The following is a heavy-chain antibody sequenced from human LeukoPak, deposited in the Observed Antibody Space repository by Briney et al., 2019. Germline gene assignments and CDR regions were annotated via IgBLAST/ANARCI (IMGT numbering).Heavy chain of an antibody. V-gene: IGHV4-39*07. J-gene: IGHJ4*02. CDR3: ARGRGYDPVVFYFDY. Sequence: SETLSLTCTVSGDSVRSSSYFWAWIRQPPGKGLEWIANIYYSGSTYYNPSLKSRATITLDTSKNQFSLNLTSVTAADTALYYCARGRGYDPVVFYFDYWGQGNLVTVSS. CDR2: IYYSGST. D-gene: IGHD5-12*01. CDR1: GDSVRSSSYF.